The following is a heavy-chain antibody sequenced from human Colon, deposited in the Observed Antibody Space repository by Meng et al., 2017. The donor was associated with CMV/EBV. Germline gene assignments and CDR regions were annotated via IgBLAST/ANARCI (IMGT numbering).Heavy chain of an antibody. J-gene: IGHJ4*02. CDR2: VDPGGGA. Sequence: QVQLVQSGAEVKKPGASVRVSCKASGYTLSGYHTHWVRQAPGQGLEWMGRVDPGGGAKYTQKFQGRVTMTRDTSTSTVHMELNSLTFADTAVYYCARELGGTYYFDFWGQGTLVTSPQ. CDR1: GYTLSGYH. CDR3: ARELGGTYYFDF. D-gene: IGHD1-26*01. V-gene: IGHV1-46*01.